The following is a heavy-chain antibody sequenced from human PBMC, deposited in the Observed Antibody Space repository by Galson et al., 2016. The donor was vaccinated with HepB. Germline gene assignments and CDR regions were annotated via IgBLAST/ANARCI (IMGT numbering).Heavy chain of an antibody. J-gene: IGHJ2*01. CDR3: AKDGSSGWPWYFDL. CDR2: ISAGGGST. CDR1: GFTFSTYA. Sequence: SLRLSCAASGFTFSTYAMSWVRQAPGKGLEWVSAISAGGGSTYYADSVKGRFTISRDNSKNTLYLQMNSLRAEDTAVYYCAKDGSSGWPWYFDLWGRGTLVTVSS. D-gene: IGHD6-19*01. V-gene: IGHV3-23*01.